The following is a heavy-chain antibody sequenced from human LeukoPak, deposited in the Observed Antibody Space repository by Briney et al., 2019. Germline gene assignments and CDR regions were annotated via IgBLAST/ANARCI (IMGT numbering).Heavy chain of an antibody. CDR3: ARDPGVAHAAAGKDY. CDR2: INWNGGST. V-gene: IGHV3-20*04. Sequence: PGGSLRLSCAASGFTFDDYGMSWVRQAPGKGLEWVSGINWNGGSTGYADSVKGRFTISRDNAKNSLYLQMNSLRAEDTALYYCARDPGVAHAAAGKDYWGQGTLVTVSS. J-gene: IGHJ4*02. D-gene: IGHD6-13*01. CDR1: GFTFDDYG.